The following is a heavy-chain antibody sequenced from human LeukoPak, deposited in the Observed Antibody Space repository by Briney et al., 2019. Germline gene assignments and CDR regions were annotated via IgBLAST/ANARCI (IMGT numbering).Heavy chain of an antibody. Sequence: ASVKVSCKASGYTFTSYGISWVRQAPGQGLEWMGWISAYNGNTNYAQKLQGRVTMTTDTSTSTAYMELRSLRSVDTAVYYCARGPETYYYDSSGYYYWGQGTLVTVSS. D-gene: IGHD3-22*01. CDR2: ISAYNGNT. CDR3: ARGPETYYYDSSGYYY. CDR1: GYTFTSYG. J-gene: IGHJ4*02. V-gene: IGHV1-18*01.